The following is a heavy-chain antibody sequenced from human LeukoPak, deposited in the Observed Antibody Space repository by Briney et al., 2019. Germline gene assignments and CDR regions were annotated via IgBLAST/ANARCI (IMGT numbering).Heavy chain of an antibody. D-gene: IGHD4-11*01. CDR3: AKDAQRGFDYSNSLEY. V-gene: IGHV3-33*06. CDR1: GFTFNHYA. CDR2: IWSDGTNR. J-gene: IGHJ4*02. Sequence: PGRSLTLSCAATGFTFNHYAMHWVCQAPGKGLEWVAVIWSDGTNRYYADSVKGRFTISRDDAGKTVYLQMSSLRPEDTGVYYCAKDAQRGFDYSNSLEYWGQGTPVTVST.